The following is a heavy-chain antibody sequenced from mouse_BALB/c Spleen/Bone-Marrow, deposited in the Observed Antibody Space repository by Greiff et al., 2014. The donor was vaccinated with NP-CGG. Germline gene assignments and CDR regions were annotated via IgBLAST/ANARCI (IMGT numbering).Heavy chain of an antibody. CDR1: GYTFSSFW. J-gene: IGHJ2*01. D-gene: IGHD2-14*01. Sequence: QVQLKHSGAELMKPGASVKISCKATGYTFSSFWIEWVKQRPGHGLGWIGEILPGSDSTNYNEKFKGKATFTADTSSNTAYMQLSSLTSEDSAVYYCARGDRYDVRFDYWGQGTTLTVSS. CDR3: ARGDRYDVRFDY. V-gene: IGHV1-9*01. CDR2: ILPGSDST.